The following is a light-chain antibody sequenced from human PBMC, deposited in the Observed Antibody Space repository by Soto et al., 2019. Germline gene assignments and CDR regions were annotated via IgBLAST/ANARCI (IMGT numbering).Light chain of an antibody. Sequence: ALTQPRSVSGSPGQAVTFSCTGTNSDVGGYNYVSWYQQHPDKAPKLIIYDVSKRPSGVPDRFSGSKSGNTASLTISGLQAEDEADYFCSSFAGSYTHVFGTGTKVTVL. V-gene: IGLV2-11*01. CDR1: NSDVGGYNY. CDR3: SSFAGSYTHV. CDR2: DVS. J-gene: IGLJ1*01.